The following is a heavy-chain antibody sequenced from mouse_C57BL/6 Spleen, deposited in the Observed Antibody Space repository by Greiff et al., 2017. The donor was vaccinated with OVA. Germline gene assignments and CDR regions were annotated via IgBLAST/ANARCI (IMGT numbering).Heavy chain of an antibody. V-gene: IGHV1-26*01. CDR1: GYTFTDYY. D-gene: IGHD2-5*01. Sequence: EVQLQQSGPELVKPGASVKISCKASGYTFTDYYMNWVKQSHGKSLEWIGDINPNNGGTSYNQKFKGKATLTVDKSSSTAYMELRSLTSEDSAVYYCAREDSNYLYYFDYWGQGTTLTVSS. CDR3: AREDSNYLYYFDY. J-gene: IGHJ2*01. CDR2: INPNNGGT.